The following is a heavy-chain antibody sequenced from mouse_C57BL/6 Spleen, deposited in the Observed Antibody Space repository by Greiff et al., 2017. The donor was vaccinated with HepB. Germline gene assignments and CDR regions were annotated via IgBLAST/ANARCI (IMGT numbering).Heavy chain of an antibody. CDR2: ISDGGSYT. CDR3: ARCYGNYFDY. J-gene: IGHJ2*01. V-gene: IGHV5-4*03. D-gene: IGHD2-1*01. Sequence: EVKLMESGGGLVKPGGSLKLSCAASGFTFSSYAMSWVRQTPEKRLEWVATISDGGSYTYYPDNVKGRFTISRDNAKNNLYLQMSHLKSEDTAMYYCARCYGNYFDYWGQGTTLTVSS. CDR1: GFTFSSYA.